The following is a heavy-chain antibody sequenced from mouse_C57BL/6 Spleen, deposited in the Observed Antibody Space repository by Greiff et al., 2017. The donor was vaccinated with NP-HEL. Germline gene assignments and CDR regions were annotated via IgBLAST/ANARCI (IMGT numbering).Heavy chain of an antibody. J-gene: IGHJ3*01. D-gene: IGHD5-5*01. V-gene: IGHV1-69*01. CDR3: ARSSGNYLPEFAY. CDR1: GYTFTSYW. CDR2: IDPSDSYT. Sequence: QVQLQQPGAELVMPGASVKLSCKASGYTFTSYWMHWVKQRPGQGLEWIGEIDPSDSYTNYNQKFKGKSTLTVDKSSSTAYMQLSSLTSEDSAVYYCARSSGNYLPEFAYWGQGTLVTVSA.